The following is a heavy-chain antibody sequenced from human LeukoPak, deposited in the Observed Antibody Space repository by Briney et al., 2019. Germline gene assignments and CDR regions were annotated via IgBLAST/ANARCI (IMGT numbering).Heavy chain of an antibody. CDR2: MSGSGGST. D-gene: IGHD3-22*01. J-gene: IGHJ4*02. Sequence: PGGSLRLSCAASGFTFSSYAMGCVRQAPGKGLEWVSVMSGSGGSTYYADSVKGRFTISRDNAKSSLFLQMKSLRAEDTAVYYCAKDFSVYYYDSRVLDYWGQGTLVTVSS. V-gene: IGHV3-23*01. CDR1: GFTFSSYA. CDR3: AKDFSVYYYDSRVLDY.